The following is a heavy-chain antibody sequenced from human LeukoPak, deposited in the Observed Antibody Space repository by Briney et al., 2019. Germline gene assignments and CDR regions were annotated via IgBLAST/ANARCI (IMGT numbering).Heavy chain of an antibody. CDR3: ARVHGDYGDY. CDR1: GYTLTELS. J-gene: IGHJ4*02. V-gene: IGHV1-46*01. CDR2: INPSGGST. Sequence: ASVKVSCKVSGYTLTELSMHWVRQASGQELEWMGIINPSGGSTSYAQKFQGRVTMTRDTSTSTVYMELSSLRSEDTAVYYCARVHGDYGDYWGQGTLFTVSS. D-gene: IGHD4-17*01.